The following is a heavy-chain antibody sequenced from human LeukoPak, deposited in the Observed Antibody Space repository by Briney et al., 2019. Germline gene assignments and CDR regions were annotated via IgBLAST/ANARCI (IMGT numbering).Heavy chain of an antibody. V-gene: IGHV1-69*04. CDR3: ARAGSGDYYYYGMDV. J-gene: IGHJ6*02. CDR2: IIPIFVIP. CDR1: GGTFRGYA. Sequence: SVKVSCKASGGTFRGYAISGVRQAPEKGLGWGGRIIPIFVIPNYAQKFQGRVTIAADKSTSTAYMELSSLRSEDTAVYYCARAGSGDYYYYGMDVWGQGTTVTVSS. D-gene: IGHD3-10*01.